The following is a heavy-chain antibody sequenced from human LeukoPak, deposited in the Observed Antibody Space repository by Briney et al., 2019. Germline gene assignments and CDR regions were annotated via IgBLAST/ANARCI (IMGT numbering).Heavy chain of an antibody. J-gene: IGHJ4*02. D-gene: IGHD1-26*01. CDR2: ISSSGSTI. Sequence: GGSLRLSCAASGFTFSDPYMNWIRQAPGKGLEWVSYISSSGSTIYYADSVKGRFTISRDNAKNSLYLQMNSLRAEDTAVYYCAISGRTYSPLDYWGQGTLVTVSS. V-gene: IGHV3-11*01. CDR1: GFTFSDPY. CDR3: AISGRTYSPLDY.